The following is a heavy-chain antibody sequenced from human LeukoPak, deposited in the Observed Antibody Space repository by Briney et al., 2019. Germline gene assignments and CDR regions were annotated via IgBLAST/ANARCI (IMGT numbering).Heavy chain of an antibody. CDR1: GFTFSSYA. V-gene: IGHV3-23*01. CDR2: ISGSGGST. Sequence: GGSLRLSCAASGFTFSSYAMSWVRQAPGKGLEWVSAISGSGGSTYYADSVKGRFTISRDNSKNTLYLQMNSLRAEDTAVYYCAKGHYYDSSGYYYDQNGFDYWGQGTLVTASS. J-gene: IGHJ4*02. CDR3: AKGHYYDSSGYYYDQNGFDY. D-gene: IGHD3-22*01.